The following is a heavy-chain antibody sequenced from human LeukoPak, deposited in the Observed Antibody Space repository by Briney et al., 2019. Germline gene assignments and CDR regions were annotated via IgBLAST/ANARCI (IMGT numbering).Heavy chain of an antibody. Sequence: PGGSLRLSCAASGFTYTDYWMTWIRQSPEKGLEWAAHISNDGSVTYYGESVKGRFTISRDNAKNSVYLQMNNLRVEDTAVYYCVVEAANYWGQGTAVTVSS. CDR2: ISNDGSVT. CDR3: VVEAANY. J-gene: IGHJ4*02. V-gene: IGHV3-7*01. CDR1: GFTYTDYW. D-gene: IGHD1-26*01.